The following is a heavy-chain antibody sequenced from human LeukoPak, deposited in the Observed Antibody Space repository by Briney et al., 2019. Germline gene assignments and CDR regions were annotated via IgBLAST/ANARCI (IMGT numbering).Heavy chain of an antibody. V-gene: IGHV3-23*01. D-gene: IGHD5-24*01. CDR2: ICGSGGST. J-gene: IGHJ4*02. Sequence: GGPLRPPWAPPGSPFTTLALGGSGRPQGRGRNWVSAICGSGGSTYYADSVKGRFTISRDNSKNTLYLQMNSLRAEDTAVYYCAKGREMATIEDYWGQGTLVTVSS. CDR1: GSPFTTLA. CDR3: AKGREMATIEDY.